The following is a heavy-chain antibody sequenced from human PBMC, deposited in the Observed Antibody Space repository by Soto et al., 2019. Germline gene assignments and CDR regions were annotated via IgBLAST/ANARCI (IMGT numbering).Heavy chain of an antibody. V-gene: IGHV3-23*01. CDR3: AYSSTPFDY. D-gene: IGHD6-13*01. CDR2: ISGSGGST. J-gene: IGHJ4*02. Sequence: EVPLLESGGGLVQPGGSLRLSCAASGFTFSSYAMSWVRQSPGKGLEWVSAISGSGGSTDYADSVKGRFTISRDTSKNTLYLQMNSLRAEDTAVYYCAYSSTPFDYWGQGNLVTGSS. CDR1: GFTFSSYA.